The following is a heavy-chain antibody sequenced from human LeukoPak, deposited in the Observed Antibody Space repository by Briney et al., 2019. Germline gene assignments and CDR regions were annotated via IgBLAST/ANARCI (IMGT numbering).Heavy chain of an antibody. D-gene: IGHD3-3*01. CDR3: AAYDFWSGYYDY. CDR2: IYYSGST. CDR1: GVSISSYY. Sequence: SETLSLTCTVSGVSISSYYWSWIRQPPGKGLEWIGYIYYSGSTNYNPSLKSRVTISVDTSKNQFSLKLSSVTAADTAVYYCAAYDFWSGYYDYWGQGTLVTVSS. J-gene: IGHJ4*02. V-gene: IGHV4-59*01.